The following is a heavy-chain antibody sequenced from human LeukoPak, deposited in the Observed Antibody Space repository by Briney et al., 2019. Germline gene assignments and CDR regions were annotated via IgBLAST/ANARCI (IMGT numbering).Heavy chain of an antibody. CDR1: NYSISNSLY. V-gene: IGHV4-38-2*02. D-gene: IGHD3-22*01. CDR2: FYRSGRT. J-gene: IGHJ6*04. CDR3: ARGTYGYYMDV. Sequence: SETLSLTCSGSNYSISNSLYWGWLRQPPGKGLEWIGRFYRSGRTFYNPPLKSRVTISLDPYKNQFSLKLRSVTAAGTAVYFCARGTYGYYMDVWGKGTTVTVSS.